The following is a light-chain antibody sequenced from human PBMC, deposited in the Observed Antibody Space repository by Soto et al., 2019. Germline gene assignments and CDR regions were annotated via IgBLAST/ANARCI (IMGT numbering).Light chain of an antibody. Sequence: DIQMTQSPSTLSASEGDRVTITCRASQSFSTWLAWYQQKPGKAPKLLIYDVSNLGSGVPSRFSGSGSGTEFTLGISSLQTEDFATDYCQQYYTYSRTVGQGTKVEIK. V-gene: IGKV1-5*01. CDR3: QQYYTYSRT. CDR1: QSFSTW. J-gene: IGKJ1*01. CDR2: DVS.